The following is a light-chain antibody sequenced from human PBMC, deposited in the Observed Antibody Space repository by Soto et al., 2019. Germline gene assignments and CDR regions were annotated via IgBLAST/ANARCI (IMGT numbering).Light chain of an antibody. CDR2: EGS. J-gene: IGLJ1*01. Sequence: QSVLTQPASVSGSPGHSITISCTGTSSDVGSYNLVSWYQQHPGKAPKLMIYEGSKRPSGVSNRFSGSKSGNTASLTISGLQAEDEADYYCCSYAGSSTLVFGTGTKVTV. V-gene: IGLV2-23*01. CDR1: SSDVGSYNL. CDR3: CSYAGSSTLV.